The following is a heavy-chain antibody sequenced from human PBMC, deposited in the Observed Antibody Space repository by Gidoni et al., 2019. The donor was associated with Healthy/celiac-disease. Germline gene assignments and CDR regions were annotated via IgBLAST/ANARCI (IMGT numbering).Heavy chain of an antibody. CDR1: GGSFSGYY. Sequence: QVQLQQWGAGLLKPSETLSLTCAVYGGSFSGYYWSWIRQPPGKGLEGIGEINHSGSTNYNPSLKSRVTISVDTSKNQFSLKLSSVTAADTAVYYCARCTRGRVVTALGRYWFDPWGQGTLVTVSS. CDR2: INHSGST. D-gene: IGHD2-21*02. V-gene: IGHV4-34*01. CDR3: ARCTRGRVVTALGRYWFDP. J-gene: IGHJ5*02.